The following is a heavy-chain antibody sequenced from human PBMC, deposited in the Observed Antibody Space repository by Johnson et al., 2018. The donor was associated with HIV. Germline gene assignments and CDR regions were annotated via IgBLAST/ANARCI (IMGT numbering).Heavy chain of an antibody. CDR2: IKQDGSEK. CDR1: GFTFSSYW. V-gene: IGHV3-7*05. J-gene: IGHJ3*02. D-gene: IGHD1-26*01. CDR3: AKDTVGATGGDAFDI. Sequence: VQLVESGGELVRPGGSLTLSCAASGFTFSSYWMSWVRQAPGKGLEWVANIKQDGSEKYYVDSVKGRFPISRDNAKNSLYLQMNSLRAEDTAVYYCAKDTVGATGGDAFDIWGQGTMVTVSS.